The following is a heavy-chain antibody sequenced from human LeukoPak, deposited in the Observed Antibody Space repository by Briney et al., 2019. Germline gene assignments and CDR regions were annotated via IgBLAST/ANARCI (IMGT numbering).Heavy chain of an antibody. Sequence: ASVKVSCKASGYAFTGYYMRWVRQAPGQGLEWMGWINPNSGGTNYAQKFQGRVTMTRDTSISTAYMELSRLRSDDTAVYYCARGSDILTGYYQDWFDPWGQGTLVTVSS. V-gene: IGHV1-2*02. CDR1: GYAFTGYY. D-gene: IGHD3-9*01. CDR2: INPNSGGT. CDR3: ARGSDILTGYYQDWFDP. J-gene: IGHJ5*02.